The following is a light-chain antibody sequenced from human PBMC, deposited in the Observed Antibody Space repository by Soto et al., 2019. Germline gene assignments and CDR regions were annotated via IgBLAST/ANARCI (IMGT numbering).Light chain of an antibody. J-gene: IGKJ4*02. CDR3: LQHNSYPLT. V-gene: IGKV1-17*03. CDR2: SAS. CDR1: QGISND. Sequence: IQMTQSPSAMSASVGDRVTITCRASQGISNDLAWFQQKPGGVPKLLIYSASTLQSGVPSRFSGSASGTEFTLTITSLQPEDFSTYYCLQHNSYPLTFGGGTKVQI.